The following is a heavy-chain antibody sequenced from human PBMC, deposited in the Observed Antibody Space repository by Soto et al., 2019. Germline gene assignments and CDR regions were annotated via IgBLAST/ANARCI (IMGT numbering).Heavy chain of an antibody. J-gene: IGHJ4*02. CDR2: IYHSGTT. D-gene: IGHD6-13*01. CDR3: ARGRSSSWFDY. V-gene: IGHV4-4*02. CDR1: GGSISSSHW. Sequence: QVQLQESGPGLVKPSGTLSLTCSVSGGSISSSHWWNWVRQPPGKGLEWIGEIYHSGTTSYNPSLKGRVTISVDKSQNQFSLKLISVTAADPAVYYCARGRSSSWFDYWGQGPLVTVSS.